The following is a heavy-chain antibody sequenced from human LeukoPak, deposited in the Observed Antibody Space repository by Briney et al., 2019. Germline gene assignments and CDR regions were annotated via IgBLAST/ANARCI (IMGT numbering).Heavy chain of an antibody. CDR3: ASQGYYYDSSGYLDY. Sequence: TSETLSPTCTVSGGSISSSNYYWGWTRQPPGKGLEWIGNIYYSGSTYYNPSLKSRVTISVDTSKNQFSLKLSSVTAADTAVYYCASQGYYYDSSGYLDYWGQGTLVTVSS. D-gene: IGHD3-22*01. CDR1: GGSISSSNYY. V-gene: IGHV4-39*01. J-gene: IGHJ4*02. CDR2: IYYSGST.